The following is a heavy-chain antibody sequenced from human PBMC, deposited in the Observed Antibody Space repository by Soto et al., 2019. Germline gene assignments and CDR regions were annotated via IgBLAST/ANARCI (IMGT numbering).Heavy chain of an antibody. CDR3: ARVGYSSSGTVDY. CDR1: GYTLTSYL. CDR2: INAGNGNT. J-gene: IGHJ4*02. Sequence: APVKLSCKGSGYTLTSYLVHWVSHAPGQRLEWMGWINAGNGNTKYSQKFQGRVTITRDTSASTAYMELSSLRSEDTAVYYCARVGYSSSGTVDYWGQGTLVTVSS. D-gene: IGHD6-6*01. V-gene: IGHV1-3*01.